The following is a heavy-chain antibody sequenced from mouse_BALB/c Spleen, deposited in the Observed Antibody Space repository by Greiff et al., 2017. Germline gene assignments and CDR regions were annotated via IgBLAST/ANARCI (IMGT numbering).Heavy chain of an antibody. J-gene: IGHJ1*01. CDR3: ARGGATVVDV. D-gene: IGHD1-1*01. Sequence: EVQRVESGGGLVQPGGSRKLSCAASGFTFSSFGMHWVRQAPEKGLEWVAYISSGSSTIYYADTVKGRFTISRDNPKNTLFLQMTSLRSEDTAMYYCARGGATVVDVWGAGTTVTVSS. V-gene: IGHV5-17*02. CDR2: ISSGSSTI. CDR1: GFTFSSFG.